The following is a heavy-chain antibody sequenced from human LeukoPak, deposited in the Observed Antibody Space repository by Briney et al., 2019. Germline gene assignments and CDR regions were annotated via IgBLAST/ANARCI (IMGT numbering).Heavy chain of an antibody. CDR1: GDSISGHY. V-gene: IGHV4-59*11. Sequence: PSETLSLTCTVSGDSISGHYWSWIRRPPGKGLEWIGYIFYSGSTNYNPSLKSRVTMSVDMAKNQLSLRLTSVTAADTAVYYCARAKMIRGIIPFDYWGQGTRVTVSS. J-gene: IGHJ4*02. D-gene: IGHD3-10*01. CDR2: IFYSGST. CDR3: ARAKMIRGIIPFDY.